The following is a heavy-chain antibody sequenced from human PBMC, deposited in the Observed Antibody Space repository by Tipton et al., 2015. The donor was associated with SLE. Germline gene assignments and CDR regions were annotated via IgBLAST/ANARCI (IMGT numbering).Heavy chain of an antibody. CDR3: TRDRIAAAGTGYYYYMDV. V-gene: IGHV3-49*03. Sequence: QLVQSGGGLVQPGRSLRLSCTTSGFTFGDYAMSWFRQAPGKGLEWVGFIRSKAYGGTTEYAASVKGRFTISRDDSKSIAYLQMNSLKTEDTAVYYCTRDRIAAAGTGYYYYMDVWGKGTTVTVSS. D-gene: IGHD6-13*01. J-gene: IGHJ6*03. CDR2: IRSKAYGGTT. CDR1: GFTFGDYA.